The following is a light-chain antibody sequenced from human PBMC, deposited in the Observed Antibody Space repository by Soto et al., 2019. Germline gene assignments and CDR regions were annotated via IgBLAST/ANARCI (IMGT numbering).Light chain of an antibody. J-gene: IGKJ2*01. Sequence: EIVLTQSPGTLSLLPGDRATLSCRASQRVSNSYLAWFQQKPGQAPRLLIYDASSRAAGVPDRVSGGGSGTDFTLTISALEPEDFALYFCQQYERPPFAFGQGTRLEI. CDR2: DAS. V-gene: IGKV3-20*01. CDR3: QQYERPPFA. CDR1: QRVSNSY.